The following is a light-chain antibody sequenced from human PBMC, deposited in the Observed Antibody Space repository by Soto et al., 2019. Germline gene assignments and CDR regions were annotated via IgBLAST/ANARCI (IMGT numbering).Light chain of an antibody. Sequence: QSALTHPASVSGSPGQSITISCTGTSSDVGGYNYVSWYQQHPGKAPKLMIYDVSNRPSGVSNRFSGSKSGNTASLTISGLQAEDEADYYCSSYTSSSNYVVFGGGTKVTVL. V-gene: IGLV2-14*01. CDR2: DVS. CDR1: SSDVGGYNY. J-gene: IGLJ2*01. CDR3: SSYTSSSNYVV.